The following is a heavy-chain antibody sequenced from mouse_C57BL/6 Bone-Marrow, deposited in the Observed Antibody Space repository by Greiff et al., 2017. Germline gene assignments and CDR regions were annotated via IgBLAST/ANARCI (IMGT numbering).Heavy chain of an antibody. CDR1: GYTFTSYW. CDR2: IDPSDSYT. J-gene: IGHJ1*03. CDR3: ARDGDYYGRSEGYFDV. D-gene: IGHD1-1*01. Sequence: QVQLQQPGAELVMPGASVKLSCKASGYTFTSYWMHWVKQRPGQGLEWIGEIDPSDSYTNYNQKFKGKSTLTVDKSSSTAYMQLSSLTSEDSAVYYCARDGDYYGRSEGYFDVWGTGATVTVSS. V-gene: IGHV1-69*01.